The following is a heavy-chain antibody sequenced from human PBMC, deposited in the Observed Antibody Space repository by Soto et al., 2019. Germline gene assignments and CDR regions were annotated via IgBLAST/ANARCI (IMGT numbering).Heavy chain of an antibody. CDR1: GGTFSSFA. J-gene: IGHJ6*02. CDR3: VTEVHGDYGGGVYDYYGMNV. V-gene: IGHV1-69*01. CDR2: FVPVSGIV. D-gene: IGHD4-17*01. Sequence: QVQLVQSGAEVKKPGSSVKVSCKASGGTFSSFAISWVRQAPGQGLGWVGGFVPVSGIVTIAQSFQGRVKVSADGSPSTVYMELTSLRSEDTAVYYCVTEVHGDYGGGVYDYYGMNVWGQGTTVIVTS.